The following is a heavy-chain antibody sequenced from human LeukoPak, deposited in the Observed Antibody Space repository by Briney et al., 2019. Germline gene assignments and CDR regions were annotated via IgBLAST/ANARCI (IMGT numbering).Heavy chain of an antibody. CDR2: VSGSGTST. CDR3: AKRDCSGGSCYSPLDY. J-gene: IGHJ4*02. V-gene: IGHV3-23*01. Sequence: PGGSLILFCGSSGFTFSSYAITWCRQAPGKGLDWFSLVSGSGTSTYYADSVKGRFTVSRDNSKNTLFLQMNSLRAEDTAVYYCAKRDCSGGSCYSPLDYWGQGTLVTVSS. D-gene: IGHD2-15*01. CDR1: GFTFSSYA.